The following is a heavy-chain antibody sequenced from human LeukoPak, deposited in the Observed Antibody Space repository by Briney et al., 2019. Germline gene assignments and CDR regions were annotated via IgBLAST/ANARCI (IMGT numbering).Heavy chain of an antibody. Sequence: HWASVKVSCKASGYTFTGYYMHWVRQAPGQGLEWMGWINPNSGGTNYAQKFQGRVTMTRDTSISTAYMELSRLRSDDTAVYYCARITITMARGVINDYWGQGTLVTVSS. D-gene: IGHD3-10*01. V-gene: IGHV1-2*02. J-gene: IGHJ4*02. CDR2: INPNSGGT. CDR1: GYTFTGYY. CDR3: ARITITMARGVINDY.